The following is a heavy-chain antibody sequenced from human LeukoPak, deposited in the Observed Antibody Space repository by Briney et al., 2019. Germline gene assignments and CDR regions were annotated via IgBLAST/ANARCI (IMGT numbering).Heavy chain of an antibody. Sequence: SETLSLTCTVSGGSISSSTYYWGWIRQPPGKGLEWIGSIYYSGNTYYNPSLKSRVTISVDTSKNRFSLKLSSVTAADTAVYYCATKSGYSSSWYSYFQHWGQGTLVTVSS. CDR2: IYYSGNT. CDR1: GGSISSSTYY. CDR3: ATKSGYSSSWYSYFQH. D-gene: IGHD6-13*01. V-gene: IGHV4-39*01. J-gene: IGHJ1*01.